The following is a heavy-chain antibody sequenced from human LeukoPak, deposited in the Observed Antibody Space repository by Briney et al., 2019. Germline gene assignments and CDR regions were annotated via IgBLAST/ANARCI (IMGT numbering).Heavy chain of an antibody. CDR3: ARALRGWFDP. V-gene: IGHV4-59*01. J-gene: IGHJ5*02. CDR1: GGSISSYY. Sequence: SETLSLACTVSGGSISSYYWSWIRQPPGKGLEWIGYIYYSGSTNYNPSLKSRVTISVDTSKNQFSLKLSSVTAADTAVYYCARALRGWFDPWGQGTLVTVSS. CDR2: IYYSGST.